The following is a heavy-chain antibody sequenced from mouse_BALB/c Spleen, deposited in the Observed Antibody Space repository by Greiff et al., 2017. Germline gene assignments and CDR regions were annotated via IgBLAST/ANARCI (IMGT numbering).Heavy chain of an antibody. D-gene: IGHD1-1*01. CDR2: ISNGGGST. Sequence: EVMLVESGGGLVQPGGSLKLSCAASGFTFSSYTMSWVRQTPEKRLEWVAYISNGGGSTYYPDTVKGRFTISRDNAKNTLYLQMSSLKSEDTAMYYCARTPNLLLRFDVWGAGTTVTVSS. V-gene: IGHV5-12-2*01. CDR1: GFTFSSYT. J-gene: IGHJ1*01. CDR3: ARTPNLLLRFDV.